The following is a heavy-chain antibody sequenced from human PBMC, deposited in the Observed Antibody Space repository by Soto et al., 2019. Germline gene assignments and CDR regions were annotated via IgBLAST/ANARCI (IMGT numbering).Heavy chain of an antibody. J-gene: IGHJ5*02. CDR2: IYYSGST. Sequence: SETLSLTCTVSGGSISSGGYYWSWIRQHPGKGLEWIGYIYYSGSTYYNPSLKSRVTISVDTSKNQFSLKLSSVTAADTAVYYCAGTGEVGSWYSGNWFDPWGQGTLVTVSS. D-gene: IGHD6-13*01. CDR1: GGSISSGGYY. V-gene: IGHV4-31*03. CDR3: AGTGEVGSWYSGNWFDP.